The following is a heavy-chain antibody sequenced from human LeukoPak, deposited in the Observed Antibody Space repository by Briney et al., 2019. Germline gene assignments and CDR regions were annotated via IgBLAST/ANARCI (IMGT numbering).Heavy chain of an antibody. CDR1: GFTFSSYG. D-gene: IGHD3-22*01. CDR3: ARDPSRGYDSSGYYYY. CDR2: IWCDGSNK. V-gene: IGHV3-33*01. Sequence: GGSLRLSCAASGFTFSSYGMHWVRQAPGKGLEWVAVIWCDGSNKYYADSVKGRFTISRDNSKNTLYLQMNSLRAEDTAVYYCARDPSRGYDSSGYYYYWGQGTLVTVSS. J-gene: IGHJ4*02.